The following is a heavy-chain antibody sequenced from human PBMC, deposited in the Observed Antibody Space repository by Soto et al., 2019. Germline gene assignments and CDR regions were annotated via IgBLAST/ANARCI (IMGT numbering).Heavy chain of an antibody. CDR2: INRDGGST. Sequence: PGGSLRLSCAVFGFPFDDYGMSWVRQAPGKGLEWVSGINRDGGSTSYADSVKGRFTISRDNSKNTLYLQMNGLRAEDTAIYYCAKLCSSTSCLIGWGQGTLVTVSS. D-gene: IGHD2-2*01. CDR3: AKLCSSTSCLIG. J-gene: IGHJ4*02. CDR1: GFPFDDYG. V-gene: IGHV3-20*04.